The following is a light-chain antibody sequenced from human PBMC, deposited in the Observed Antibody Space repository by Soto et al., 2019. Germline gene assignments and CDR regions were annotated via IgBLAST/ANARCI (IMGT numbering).Light chain of an antibody. CDR3: QQSYSSPYT. CDR2: ATS. J-gene: IGKJ2*01. Sequence: DIQMTQSPSSLSASVGDRVTITCRASQNISGYLNWYQQKPGKAPKLLIYATSSLQSGVPSRFSGSESGTDFTLTISSLQPEDSATYYCQQSYSSPYTFGQGTKLEIK. CDR1: QNISGY. V-gene: IGKV1-39*01.